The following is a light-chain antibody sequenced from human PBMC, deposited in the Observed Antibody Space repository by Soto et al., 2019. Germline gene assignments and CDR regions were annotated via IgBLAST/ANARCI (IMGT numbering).Light chain of an antibody. CDR3: QQYYGALALT. CDR1: QSLLYSSNNKNY. J-gene: IGKJ4*02. V-gene: IGKV4-1*01. Sequence: DIVMTQSPDSLAVSLGERATITCRSSQSLLYSSNNKNYLNWYQQKPGQAPKLLISWASTRESGVPDRFSGSGSGTEFTLTISSLQAEDGAFYYGQQYYGALALTFGGGTKVEIK. CDR2: WAS.